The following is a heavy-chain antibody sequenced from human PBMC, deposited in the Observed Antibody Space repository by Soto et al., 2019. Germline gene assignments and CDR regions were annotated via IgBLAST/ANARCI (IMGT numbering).Heavy chain of an antibody. D-gene: IGHD3-16*01. CDR1: GYTFTSYY. CDR3: ATELRAPFDY. V-gene: IGHV1-46*01. Sequence: GASVKVSCKASGYTFTSYYMHWVRQAPGQGLEWMGGINPNGGNTIYAQKFQGRVTMTKDTSTDTAYMELSSLRSEDTAVYYCATELRAPFDYWGQGTLVTVSS. CDR2: INPNGGNT. J-gene: IGHJ4*02.